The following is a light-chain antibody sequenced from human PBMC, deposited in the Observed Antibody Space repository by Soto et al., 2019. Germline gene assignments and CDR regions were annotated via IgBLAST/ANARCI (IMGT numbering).Light chain of an antibody. CDR1: SSDVGTYKY. J-gene: IGLJ1*01. V-gene: IGLV2-11*01. CDR2: DVN. Sequence: QSALTQPRSVSGSSGESVTISCTGTSSDVGTYKYVSWFQQHPGKAPKLMIYDVNKRPSGVPDRFSGSKSGNTASLTISGLQAEDETDYYCCSYAGSYTLVFGTGTKLTV. CDR3: CSYAGSYTLV.